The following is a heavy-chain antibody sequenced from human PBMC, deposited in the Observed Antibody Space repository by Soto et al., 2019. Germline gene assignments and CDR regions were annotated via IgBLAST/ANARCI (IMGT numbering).Heavy chain of an antibody. CDR2: IKDDGSEK. J-gene: IGHJ4*02. CDR1: GFTFSGYW. CDR3: AIDGYCSGGRCYRRNDY. V-gene: IGHV3-7*01. D-gene: IGHD2-15*01. Sequence: EVQLVESGGGLVQPGGSLRLSCAASGFTFSGYWMTWARQAPGKGLEWVARIKDDGSEKFYVDSVKGRFTISRDNADNLLYLQMNSLRAEDTAVYFCAIDGYCSGGRCYRRNDYWGQGTLVIVSS.